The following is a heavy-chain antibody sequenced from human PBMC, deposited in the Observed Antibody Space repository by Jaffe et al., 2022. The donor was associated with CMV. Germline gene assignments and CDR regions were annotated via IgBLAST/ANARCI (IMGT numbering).Heavy chain of an antibody. D-gene: IGHD6-13*01. CDR3: ARHYYSSWYHLDP. V-gene: IGHV4-39*01. CDR1: GGSISSRSYY. Sequence: QMQLQESGPGLVKSSETLTLTCTVSGGSISSRSYYWGWIRQPPGKGLEWIGVIYYTGSTYYNPSLKSRVTIYVDTSKNQFSLKLSSVTAADTAVYYCARHYYSSWYHLDPWGQGTLVTVSS. CDR2: IYYTGST. J-gene: IGHJ5*02.